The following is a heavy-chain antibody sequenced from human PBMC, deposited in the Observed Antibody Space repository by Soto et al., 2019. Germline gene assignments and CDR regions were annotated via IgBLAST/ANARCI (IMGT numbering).Heavy chain of an antibody. CDR3: ARAGRQRGNY. D-gene: IGHD3-10*01. J-gene: IGHJ4*02. CDR1: GRSFSGYY. V-gene: IGHV4-34*01. CDR2: INHRGST. Sequence: SETLSLTCAVYGRSFSGYYWSWIRLPPEKGLEWIGEINHRGSTNYNPSLESRVTISVDTSKNQFSLKLSSVTAADTAVYYCARAGRQRGNYWGQGTLVTVS.